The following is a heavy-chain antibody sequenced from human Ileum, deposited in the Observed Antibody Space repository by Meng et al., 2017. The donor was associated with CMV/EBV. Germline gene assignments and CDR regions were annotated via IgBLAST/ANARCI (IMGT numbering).Heavy chain of an antibody. J-gene: IGHJ4*02. CDR1: GVTFSSYA. Sequence: SGVTFSSYAMNWVRQAQGKGLEWVSTISGTASSTYYGDSVKGRFTISRDNSEDTLYLQMNSLRAEDTAIYYCAKARGTSSSFTFDYWGQGALVTVSS. CDR2: ISGTASST. D-gene: IGHD6-6*01. CDR3: AKARGTSSSFTFDY. V-gene: IGHV3-23*01.